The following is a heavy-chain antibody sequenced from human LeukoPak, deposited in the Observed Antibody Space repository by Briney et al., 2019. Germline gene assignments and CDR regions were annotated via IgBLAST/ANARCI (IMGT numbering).Heavy chain of an antibody. D-gene: IGHD6-13*01. CDR3: ASDGAAAGLYFDL. CDR1: GFTFTDYW. V-gene: IGHV3-7*01. Sequence: GGSLRHSCEVSGFTFTDYWMNWVRQAPGKGPEWVASIRQDGSEKTYMDSVKGRFTISRDNTKNSLSLQLNGLRAEDTAVYYCASDGAAAGLYFDLWGQGTLVTVSS. J-gene: IGHJ4*01. CDR2: IRQDGSEK.